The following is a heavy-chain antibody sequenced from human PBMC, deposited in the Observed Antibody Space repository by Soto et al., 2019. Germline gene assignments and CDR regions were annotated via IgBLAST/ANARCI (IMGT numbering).Heavy chain of an antibody. CDR2: IYYSGTT. D-gene: IGHD6-13*01. CDR3: TRHEGGAAADRPLDY. J-gene: IGHJ4*02. CDR1: GDSITSNSYF. V-gene: IGHV4-39*01. Sequence: SETLSLTCTVSGDSITSNSYFWAWIRQPPGKGLEWIGSIYYSGTTYYNPSLKSRVTISVDRSKNHFSLKLSSVTAADTAVYCCTRHEGGAAADRPLDYWGQGTLVTVS.